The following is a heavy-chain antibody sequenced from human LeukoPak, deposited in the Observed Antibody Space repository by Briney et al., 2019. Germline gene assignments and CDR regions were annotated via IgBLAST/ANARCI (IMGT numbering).Heavy chain of an antibody. D-gene: IGHD1-1*01. CDR1: GGSISSYY. CDR2: IYYSGST. CDR3: ARRNDPYGLDV. J-gene: IGHJ6*02. Sequence: RASETLSLTCTVSGGSISSYYWSWIRQPPGKGLEWIGYIYYSGSTNYNPSLKSLVTISVDTSKNQFSLKLSSVTAADAAVYYCARRNDPYGLDVWGQGTTVTVS. V-gene: IGHV4-59*08.